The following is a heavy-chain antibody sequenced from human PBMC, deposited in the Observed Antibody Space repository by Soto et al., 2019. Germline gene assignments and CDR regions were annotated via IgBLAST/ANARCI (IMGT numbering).Heavy chain of an antibody. CDR3: ARRRYYDFWSGYSYYYYYYMDV. CDR1: GGSFSGYY. D-gene: IGHD3-3*01. Sequence: QVQLQQWGAGLLKPSETLSLTCAVYGGSFSGYYWSWIRQPPGKGLEWIGEINHSGSTNYNPSLKSRVTISVDTSKNQFSLKLSSVTAADTAVYYCARRRYYDFWSGYSYYYYYYMDVWGKGTTVTVSS. V-gene: IGHV4-34*01. J-gene: IGHJ6*03. CDR2: INHSGST.